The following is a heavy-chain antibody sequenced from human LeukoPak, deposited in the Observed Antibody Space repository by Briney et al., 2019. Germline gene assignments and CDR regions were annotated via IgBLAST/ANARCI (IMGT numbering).Heavy chain of an antibody. CDR2: IYSGGST. V-gene: IGHV3-53*01. CDR1: GFTVSSNY. CDR3: ARGLDYYDSSGYWEDY. Sequence: GGSLRLSCAASGFTVSSNYVSWVRQAPGKGLEWVSVIYSGGSTYYADSVKGRFTISRDNSKNTLYLQMNSLRAEDTAVYYCARGLDYYDSSGYWEDYWGQGTLVTVSS. D-gene: IGHD3-22*01. J-gene: IGHJ4*02.